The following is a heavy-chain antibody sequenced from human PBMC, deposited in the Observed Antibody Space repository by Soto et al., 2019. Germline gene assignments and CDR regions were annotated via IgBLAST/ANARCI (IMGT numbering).Heavy chain of an antibody. CDR1: GFAFNNYG. J-gene: IGHJ4*02. Sequence: VVSLILSCTVSGFAFNNYGINWVRQAPGKGLEWVSSISKSDYTYYSDSVTGRFTISRDNAKNSVSLQMNTLRVEDTAVYYCAREDSIIIPAVSDFWGQGTLVTVSS. V-gene: IGHV3-21*01. CDR2: ISKSDYT. CDR3: AREDSIIIPAVSDF. D-gene: IGHD2-2*01.